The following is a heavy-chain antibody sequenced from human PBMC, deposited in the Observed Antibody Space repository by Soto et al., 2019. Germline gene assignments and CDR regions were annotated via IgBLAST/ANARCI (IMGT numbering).Heavy chain of an antibody. V-gene: IGHV4-59*01. J-gene: IGHJ4*02. CDR1: GDSISNSY. CDR3: ARGPPFDY. CDR2: IYNSVST. Sequence: QVHLQESGPGLVKPSETLSLTCTVSGDSISNSYWSWIRQPPGKDLEWIAFIYNSVSTNYTPSLKSRVTISVDTSKNQFSLKLNSVTAADTAVYFCARGPPFDYWGQGTLVTVSS.